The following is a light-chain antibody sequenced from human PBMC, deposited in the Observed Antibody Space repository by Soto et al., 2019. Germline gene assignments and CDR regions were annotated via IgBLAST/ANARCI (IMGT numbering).Light chain of an antibody. CDR1: QTVRNNY. V-gene: IGKV3-20*01. Sequence: EMLITQEPAALGGCRRDGATLSCIASQTVRNNYFAWYQQKPGQAPRLLIYGASNRATGIPDRFSGSGSGTDFALTISSLPDDDSAVYCCQQCGPPRTFGQGTKVDIK. CDR2: GAS. CDR3: QQCGPPRT. J-gene: IGKJ1*01.